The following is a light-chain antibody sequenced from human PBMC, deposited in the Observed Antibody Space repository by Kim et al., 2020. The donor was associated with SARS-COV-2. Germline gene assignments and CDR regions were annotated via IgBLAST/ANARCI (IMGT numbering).Light chain of an antibody. V-gene: IGKV3-20*01. CDR1: QSVSSSY. CDR3: QQDSRSFT. J-gene: IGKJ3*01. Sequence: EIVLTQSPGTLSLSPGERATLSCRASQSVSSSYLAWYQQKPGQAPRLLIYGASSRATGIPDRFSGGGSGTDFTLTISRLEPEDFAVYCYQQDSRSFTFGPGTKVDIK. CDR2: GAS.